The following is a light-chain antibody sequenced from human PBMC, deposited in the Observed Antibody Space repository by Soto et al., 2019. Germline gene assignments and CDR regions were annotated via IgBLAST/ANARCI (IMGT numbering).Light chain of an antibody. Sequence: QSVLTQPASVSGSPGQSIAISCTGSSSDVGIYNYVSWYQQHPGKVPKLIIYEVTNRPSGVSNRFSGSKSGNSASLTISGLQAHEEADYYCCSLTTSHTYVFGSGTKLTVL. CDR1: SSDVGIYNY. CDR2: EVT. CDR3: CSLTTSHTYV. J-gene: IGLJ1*01. V-gene: IGLV2-14*01.